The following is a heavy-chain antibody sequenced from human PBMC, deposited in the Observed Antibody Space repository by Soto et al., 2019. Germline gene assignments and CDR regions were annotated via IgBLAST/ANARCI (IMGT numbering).Heavy chain of an antibody. Sequence: GGSLRLSCAASGFTFSSYAMSWVRQAPGKGLEWVSGISGSGGSTYYADSVKGRFTVSRDNSKNTLYLQMNSLRAEDTAVYYCAKAHSRITMIVVAPNWFDPWGQGTLVTVS. V-gene: IGHV3-23*01. CDR3: AKAHSRITMIVVAPNWFDP. D-gene: IGHD3-22*01. CDR1: GFTFSSYA. J-gene: IGHJ5*02. CDR2: ISGSGGST.